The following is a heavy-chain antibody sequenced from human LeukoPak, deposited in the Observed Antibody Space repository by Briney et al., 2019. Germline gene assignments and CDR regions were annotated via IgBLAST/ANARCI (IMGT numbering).Heavy chain of an antibody. Sequence: PGGSLRLSCSASGFTFRSYSMNCVRQGPGMGLEWVSSISTSSSHIYYADSVEGRFTISRDNAKNSLYLQMNSLRAEDTAVYYCVRSYYGMDVWGQGTTVSVSS. J-gene: IGHJ6*02. CDR3: VRSYYGMDV. CDR2: ISTSSSHI. V-gene: IGHV3-21*01. CDR1: GFTFRSYS.